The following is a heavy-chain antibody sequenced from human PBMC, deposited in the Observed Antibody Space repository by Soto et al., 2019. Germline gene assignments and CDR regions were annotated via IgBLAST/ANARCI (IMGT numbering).Heavy chain of an antibody. CDR3: ATYSRIWYEDY. CDR1: GFTVGNKY. V-gene: IGHV3-53*01. CDR2: LYSGGTT. J-gene: IGHJ4*02. D-gene: IGHD1-26*01. Sequence: GGSLRLSCAASGFTVGNKYMSWVRQAPGKGLEWVSILYSGGTTYYADSVKGRFTISRDNSKNTLYLQMNSLRAEDTAVYYCATYSRIWYEDYWGQGTQVTVSS.